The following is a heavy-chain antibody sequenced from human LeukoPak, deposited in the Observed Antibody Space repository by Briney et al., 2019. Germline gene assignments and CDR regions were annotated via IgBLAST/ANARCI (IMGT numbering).Heavy chain of an antibody. CDR2: IYYSGST. Sequence: SETLSLTCTVSGGSISSYYWGWIRQPPGKGLEWIGSIYYSGSTYYNPSLKSRVTISVDTSKNQFSLKLSSVTAADTAVYYCARQSRYSSYGYWGQGTLVTVSS. CDR1: GGSISSYY. J-gene: IGHJ4*02. CDR3: ARQSRYSSYGY. D-gene: IGHD2-15*01. V-gene: IGHV4-39*01.